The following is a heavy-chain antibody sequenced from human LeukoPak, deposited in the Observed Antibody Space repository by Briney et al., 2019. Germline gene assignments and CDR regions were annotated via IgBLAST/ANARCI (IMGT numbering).Heavy chain of an antibody. CDR3: ARVTSGSSYRPFDY. CDR2: IKEDESEK. J-gene: IGHJ4*02. CDR1: GFTFSSYS. V-gene: IGHV3-7*01. Sequence: TGGSLRLSCAASGFTFSSYSMNWVRQAPGNGPEWVANIKEDESEKNYVDSVKGRFTISRDSAKNSLYLQMNSLRAEDTAVYYCARVTSGSSYRPFDYWGQGTLVTVSS. D-gene: IGHD3-10*01.